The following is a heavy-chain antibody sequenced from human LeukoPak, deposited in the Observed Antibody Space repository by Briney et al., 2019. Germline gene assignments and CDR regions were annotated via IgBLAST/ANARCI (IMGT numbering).Heavy chain of an antibody. CDR1: GFTVSSNY. J-gene: IGHJ3*02. CDR2: IYSGGST. CDR3: ARDHYYYDSSGYYIRAFDI. D-gene: IGHD3-22*01. Sequence: GGSLRLSCAASGFTVSSNYMSWVRQAPGKGLEWVPVIYSGGSTYYADSVKGRFTISRDNSKNTLYLQMNSLRAEDTAVYYCARDHYYYDSSGYYIRAFDIWGQGTMVTVSS. V-gene: IGHV3-66*01.